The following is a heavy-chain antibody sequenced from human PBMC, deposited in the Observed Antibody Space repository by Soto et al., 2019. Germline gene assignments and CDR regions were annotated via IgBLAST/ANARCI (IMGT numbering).Heavy chain of an antibody. CDR2: ISYDGSNK. J-gene: IGHJ6*02. CDR3: AKASQVVVDGKNFYGLDV. D-gene: IGHD2-15*01. V-gene: IGHV3-30*18. CDR1: GFSFSSYG. Sequence: QLQLVESGGGVVQPGRSLGLSCAASGFSFSSYGMHWVRQAPGKGLEWVAVISYDGSNKYYADSVKGRFTISRDNAKNTLYLQINSLRAENTAVYYCAKASQVVVDGKNFYGLDVWGQGTTVTVSS.